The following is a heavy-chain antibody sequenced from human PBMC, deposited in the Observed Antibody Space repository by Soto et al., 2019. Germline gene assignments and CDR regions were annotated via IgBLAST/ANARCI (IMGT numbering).Heavy chain of an antibody. Sequence: SGGSLRLSCAASGFTISSNYMSWVRQAPGKGLEWVSVIYSGGSTYYADSVKGRFTISRHNSKNTLYLQMNSLRAEDTAVYYCARDLAYCSGGSCYEDAFDIWGQGTMVTVSS. CDR1: GFTISSNY. D-gene: IGHD2-15*01. V-gene: IGHV3-53*04. CDR3: ARDLAYCSGGSCYEDAFDI. J-gene: IGHJ3*02. CDR2: IYSGGST.